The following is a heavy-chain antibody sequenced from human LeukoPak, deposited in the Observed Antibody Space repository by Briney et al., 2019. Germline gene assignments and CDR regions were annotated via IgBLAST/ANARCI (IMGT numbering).Heavy chain of an antibody. D-gene: IGHD3-22*01. Sequence: LSLTCTVSGGSISSSSYYWGWVRQAPGKGLEWVAVISYDGSKKYYADSVKGRFTISRDNSKNTLYLQMDSLRAEDTAVYYCATVQREYYYDSSGIMGNWGQGTLVTVSS. J-gene: IGHJ4*02. CDR1: GGSISSSSYY. CDR3: ATVQREYYYDSSGIMGN. V-gene: IGHV3-30*03. CDR2: ISYDGSKK.